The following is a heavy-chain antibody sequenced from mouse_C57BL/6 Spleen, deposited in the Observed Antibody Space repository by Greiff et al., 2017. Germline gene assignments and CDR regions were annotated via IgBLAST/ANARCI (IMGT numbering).Heavy chain of an antibody. CDR2: INPNNGGT. D-gene: IGHD1-1*01. Sequence: VQLQQSGPELVKPGASVKLSCKASGYTFTDYNMHWVKQSHGKSLEWIGYINPNNGGTSYNQKFKGKATLTVNKSSSTAYMELRSLTSEDSSVYYCARPVVPYYAMDYWGQGTSVTVSS. CDR3: ARPVVPYYAMDY. V-gene: IGHV1-22*01. J-gene: IGHJ4*01. CDR1: GYTFTDYN.